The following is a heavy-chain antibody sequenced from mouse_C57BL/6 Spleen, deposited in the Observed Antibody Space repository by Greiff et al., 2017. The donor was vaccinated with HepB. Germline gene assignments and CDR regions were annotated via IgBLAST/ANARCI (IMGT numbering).Heavy chain of an antibody. CDR3: ARTHYCGSWFDY. CDR1: GFTFTSYW. D-gene: IGHD1-1*01. Sequence: VQLQQPVAELVRPGSSVKLSCKASGFTFTSYWMDWVKQRPGQGLEWIGNIYPSDSETHYNQKFKDKATLTVDKSSTTAYMQLSSLTSEDSAVYYCARTHYCGSWFDYWGQGTLVTVSA. V-gene: IGHV1-61*01. J-gene: IGHJ3*01. CDR2: IYPSDSET.